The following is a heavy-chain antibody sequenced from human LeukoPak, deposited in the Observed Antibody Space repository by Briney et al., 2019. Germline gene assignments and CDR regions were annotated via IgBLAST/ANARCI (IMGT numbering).Heavy chain of an antibody. V-gene: IGHV3-53*01. CDR2: IVDGATT. Sequence: GGSLRLSCAVSGFTVSNNHVTWVRQAPGEGLECVSVIVDGATTYYRDSVKGRFTISRDNSENTVYLQMNSLRVEDTAVYYCAKGHGDSWGQGTLVTVSS. CDR3: AKGHGDS. D-gene: IGHD4-17*01. CDR1: GFTVSNNH. J-gene: IGHJ4*02.